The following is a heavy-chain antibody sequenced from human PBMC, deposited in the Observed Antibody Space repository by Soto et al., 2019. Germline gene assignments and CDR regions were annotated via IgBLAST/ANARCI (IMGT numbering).Heavy chain of an antibody. CDR1: GGSITSRNYY. Sequence: LSLTCTVSGGSITSRNYYWGWIRQPPGKGLEWIGNIYYSGSTSYNPSLKSRVTISVDTSKNQLSLRLSSVTAADTAVYYCARQNPLSGYGYGLRRYHLASSGQRTPVTVS. CDR3: ARQNPLSGYGYGLRRYHLAS. J-gene: IGHJ5*01. CDR2: IYYSGST. D-gene: IGHD5-12*01. V-gene: IGHV4-39*01.